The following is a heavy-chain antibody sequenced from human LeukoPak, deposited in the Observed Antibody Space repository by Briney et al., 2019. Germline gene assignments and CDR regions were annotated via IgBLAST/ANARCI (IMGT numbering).Heavy chain of an antibody. V-gene: IGHV1-69-2*01. CDR1: GYTFTDYY. CDR2: VDPEDGET. CDR3: ARDMGGGDGYNAGFDY. J-gene: IGHJ4*02. Sequence: GASVKVSCKASGYTFTDYYMHWVQQAPGKGLEWMGRVDPEDGETIYAEKFRGRVTITADTSTDTAYMELSSLRSEDTAVYYCARDMGGGDGYNAGFDYWGQGTLVTVSS. D-gene: IGHD5-24*01.